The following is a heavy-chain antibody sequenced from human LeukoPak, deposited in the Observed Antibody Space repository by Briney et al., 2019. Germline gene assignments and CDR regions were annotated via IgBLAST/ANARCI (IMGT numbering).Heavy chain of an antibody. J-gene: IGHJ5*02. CDR1: GGTFSSYA. Sequence: ASVKVSCKASGGTFSSYAISWVRQAPGQGLEWMGGITPIFGTANYAQKFQGRVTITADESASTAYMELSSLRSEDTAVYYCARDRGIAVAGTSEAFDPWGQGTLVTVSS. CDR3: ARDRGIAVAGTSEAFDP. CDR2: ITPIFGTA. D-gene: IGHD6-19*01. V-gene: IGHV1-69*13.